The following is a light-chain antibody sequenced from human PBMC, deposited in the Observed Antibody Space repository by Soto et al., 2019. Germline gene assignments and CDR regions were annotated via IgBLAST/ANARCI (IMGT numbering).Light chain of an antibody. CDR3: QQYNKWPLT. CDR2: GAF. Sequence: EIVMTQSPATLSVSPGEGATLSCWASQSVAGNLAWYQQKPGQAPRLLIYGAFTRATGIPATFSGSGSGTDFTLNISSLQSEDFAVYYCQQYNKWPLTFGGGTKVEIK. CDR1: QSVAGN. J-gene: IGKJ4*01. V-gene: IGKV3-15*01.